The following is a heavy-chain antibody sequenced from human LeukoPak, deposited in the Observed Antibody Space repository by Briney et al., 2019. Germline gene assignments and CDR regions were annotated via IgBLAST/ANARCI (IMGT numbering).Heavy chain of an antibody. D-gene: IGHD5-12*01. V-gene: IGHV4-31*03. CDR3: AGVFTRGRRYYYYMDV. J-gene: IGHJ6*03. Sequence: ASETLSLTCTVSGGSISSGGYYWSWIRQHPGKGLEWIGYIYYSGSTYYNPSLKSRVTISVDTSKNQFSLKLSSVTAADMAVYYCAGVFTRGRRYYYYMDVWGKGTTVTVSS. CDR2: IYYSGST. CDR1: GGSISSGGYY.